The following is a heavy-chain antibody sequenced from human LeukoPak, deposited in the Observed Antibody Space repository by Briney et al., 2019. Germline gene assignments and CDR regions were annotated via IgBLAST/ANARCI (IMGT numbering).Heavy chain of an antibody. V-gene: IGHV4-59*01. J-gene: IGHJ4*02. CDR2: IYHSGTT. Sequence: SETLSLTCIVSGGSISDNYWSWIRQPPGKGLEWIGYIYHSGTTNYNPSLKSRVTISVDTSRNQFSLKLRSVTAADTAVYYCVRGGWSHDYWDQGTLVTVSS. D-gene: IGHD6-19*01. CDR1: GGSISDNY. CDR3: VRGGWSHDY.